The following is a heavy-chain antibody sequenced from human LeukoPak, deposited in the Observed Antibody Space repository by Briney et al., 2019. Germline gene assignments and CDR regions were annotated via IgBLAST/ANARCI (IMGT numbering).Heavy chain of an antibody. Sequence: ASVKVSCTTYGHTFTSHGISWVRQAPGQGLEWMGWISGFNGETHYAQNLQGRVTMTTDTSTSTAYMELRSLRSDDTAVYYCARDPSNTSGRYTYFDYWGQGTLVTVSS. V-gene: IGHV1-18*01. CDR2: ISGFNGET. CDR3: ARDPSNTSGRYTYFDY. J-gene: IGHJ4*02. CDR1: GHTFTSHG. D-gene: IGHD3-16*02.